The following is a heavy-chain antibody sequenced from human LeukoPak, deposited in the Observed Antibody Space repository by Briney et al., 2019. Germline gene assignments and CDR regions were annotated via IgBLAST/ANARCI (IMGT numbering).Heavy chain of an antibody. CDR3: ASPGHDYGDYVLGY. CDR2: ISGSGGST. Sequence: GGSPRLSCAGSGFTFSSYAMSWVRQAPGKGLEWVTAISGSGGSTYYADSVKGRFTISRDNSKNTLYLQMNSLRAEDTAVYYCASPGHDYGDYVLGYWGQGTLVTVSS. V-gene: IGHV3-23*01. D-gene: IGHD4-17*01. CDR1: GFTFSSYA. J-gene: IGHJ4*02.